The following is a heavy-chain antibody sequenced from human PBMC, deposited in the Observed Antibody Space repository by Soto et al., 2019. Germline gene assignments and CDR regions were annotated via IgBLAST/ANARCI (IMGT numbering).Heavy chain of an antibody. CDR2: ISSSSSYI. D-gene: IGHD3-3*01. CDR1: GFTFSSYS. J-gene: IGHJ6*03. CDR3: ASFPYVFWSGSPSHINFYYMDV. V-gene: IGHV3-21*01. Sequence: GGSLRLSCAASGFTFSSYSMNWVRQAPGKGLERVTSISSSSSYIYYADTVKGRFTISRDNAKNLLYLQMNSLRAEDTAVYYFASFPYVFWSGSPSHINFYYMDVWGKGTTVTVSS.